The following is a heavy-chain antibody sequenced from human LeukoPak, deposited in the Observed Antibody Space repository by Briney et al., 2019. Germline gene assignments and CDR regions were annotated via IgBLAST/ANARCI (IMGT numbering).Heavy chain of an antibody. CDR2: IYYSGST. Sequence: PSQTLSLTCTVSGDPISTSSDYPWTWIRQPPRKGLEWIGYIYYSGSTNYNPSLLSRVTISVDTSNNQFSLKLTSVTAADTAVYYCAREYSAFDYWGQGTLVTVSS. CDR3: AREYSAFDY. V-gene: IGHV4-61*01. J-gene: IGHJ4*02. CDR1: GDPISTSSDY. D-gene: IGHD5-12*01.